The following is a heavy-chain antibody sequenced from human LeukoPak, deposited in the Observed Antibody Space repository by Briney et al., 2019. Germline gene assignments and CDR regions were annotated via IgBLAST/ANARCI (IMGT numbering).Heavy chain of an antibody. CDR3: ARDSYQDYYGRFDP. CDR1: GFSFSNHG. Sequence: AGGSLRLSCAVSGFSFSNHGMHWVRQAPGKRLEWVAVIWDDGNNKRYANSVNGRFTISRDNSENTLYLQMNGLTAEDTAMYYCARDSYQDYYGRFDPWGQGTLVIVSS. J-gene: IGHJ5*02. V-gene: IGHV3-33*01. D-gene: IGHD3-10*01. CDR2: IWDDGNNK.